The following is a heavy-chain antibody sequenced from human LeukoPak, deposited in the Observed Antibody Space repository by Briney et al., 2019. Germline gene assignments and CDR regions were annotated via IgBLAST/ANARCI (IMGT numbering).Heavy chain of an antibody. J-gene: IGHJ4*02. CDR1: GFTFTSFT. Sequence: PGGSLRLSCAVSGFTFTSFTMHWVRQAPGKGLEWVALISNDGISKYYADSVKGRFTISRDNSKNTLYLQMNSLRADDTAVYYCASLVGKDFSLFDYWGQGTLVTVSS. CDR2: ISNDGISK. D-gene: IGHD6-6*01. V-gene: IGHV3-30-3*01. CDR3: ASLVGKDFSLFDY.